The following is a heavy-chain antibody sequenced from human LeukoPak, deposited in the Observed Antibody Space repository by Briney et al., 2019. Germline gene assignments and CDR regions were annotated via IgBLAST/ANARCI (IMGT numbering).Heavy chain of an antibody. CDR1: GYSFTSYW. Sequence: GESLKISCKCSGYSFTSYWIGWVRQMPGKGLEWMGIIYPGDSDTSYSPSFQGQVTISADKSISTAYLQWSSLRSEDTAVYYCARPQNSPSIAARTGAFDIWGQGTMVTVSS. CDR3: ARPQNSPSIAARTGAFDI. CDR2: IYPGDSDT. D-gene: IGHD6-6*01. V-gene: IGHV5-51*01. J-gene: IGHJ3*02.